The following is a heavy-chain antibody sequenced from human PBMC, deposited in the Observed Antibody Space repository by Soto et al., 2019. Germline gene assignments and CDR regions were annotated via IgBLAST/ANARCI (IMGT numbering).Heavy chain of an antibody. CDR2: ISGRAGNT. CDR3: AKDRYCSSTSCSSLDS. Sequence: GGSLRLSCAASGFTFGSYSMTWVRQAPGKGLEWVSVISGRAGNTYYADSVKGRFSISSDNSKNTLYLYMSSLRAEDTAVYYCAKDRYCSSTSCSSLDSWGQGTLVTVS. CDR1: GFTFGSYS. J-gene: IGHJ4*02. D-gene: IGHD2-2*01. V-gene: IGHV3-23*01.